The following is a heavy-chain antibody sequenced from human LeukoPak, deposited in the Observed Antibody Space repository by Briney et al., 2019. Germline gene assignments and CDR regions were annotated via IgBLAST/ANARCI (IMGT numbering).Heavy chain of an antibody. J-gene: IGHJ5*02. Sequence: ASVKVSCKASGGTFSSYAISWVRQAPGQGLEWMGRIIPILGIANYAQKFQGRVTITVDKSTSTAYMELSSLRSEDTAVYYCARDAIYGDYPGGFDPWGQGTLVTVSS. V-gene: IGHV1-69*04. CDR2: IIPILGIA. CDR1: GGTFSSYA. CDR3: ARDAIYGDYPGGFDP. D-gene: IGHD4-17*01.